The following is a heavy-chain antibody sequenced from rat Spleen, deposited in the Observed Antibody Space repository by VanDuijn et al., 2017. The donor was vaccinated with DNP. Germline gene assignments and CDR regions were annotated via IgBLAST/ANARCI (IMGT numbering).Heavy chain of an antibody. CDR1: GYSITNNY. J-gene: IGHJ3*01. D-gene: IGHD1-2*01. CDR2: ISYSGST. Sequence: EVQLQESGPGLVKPSQSLSLTCSVAGYSITNNYWGWIRKFPGNKMEWMAYISYSGSTGYNPSFKSRISISRDTSKNQFFLQLNSVTSEDTATYYCARTDYYSTYIPFAYWGQGTLVTVSS. V-gene: IGHV3-1*01. CDR3: ARTDYYSTYIPFAY.